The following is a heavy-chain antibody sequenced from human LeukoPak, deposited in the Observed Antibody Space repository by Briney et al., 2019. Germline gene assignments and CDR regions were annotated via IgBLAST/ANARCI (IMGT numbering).Heavy chain of an antibody. J-gene: IGHJ4*02. D-gene: IGHD7-27*01. CDR3: ARGSLGNLDY. V-gene: IGHV4-4*07. Sequence: PSGTLSLNCTVSGGSISSSYWSWIRQPAGKGLEWIGRIYASGSPNYNPSLKSRVTMSVDTSKNQFSLRVNSVTAADTAVYYCARGSLGNLDYWGQGTLVTVSS. CDR2: IYASGSP. CDR1: GGSISSSY.